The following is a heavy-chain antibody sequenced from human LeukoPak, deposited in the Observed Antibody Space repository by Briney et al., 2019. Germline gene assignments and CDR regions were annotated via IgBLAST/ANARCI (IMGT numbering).Heavy chain of an antibody. J-gene: IGHJ3*02. D-gene: IGHD2-2*01. CDR1: GGSITSSSYY. CDR3: ARAGYCSSTICPDAFDI. Sequence: PSETLSLTCTVSGGSITSSSYYWGWIRQPPGKGLEWIGSIYYRGRTYYNPSLKSRVTISVDTSKNLVSLKLSSVTAADTAVYYCARAGYCSSTICPDAFDIWGQGTKVTVSS. V-gene: IGHV4-39*07. CDR2: IYYRGRT.